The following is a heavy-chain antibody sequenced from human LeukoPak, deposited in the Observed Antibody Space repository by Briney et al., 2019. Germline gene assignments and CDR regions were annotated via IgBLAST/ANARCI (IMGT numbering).Heavy chain of an antibody. CDR3: ARVTTGAFDI. D-gene: IGHD4-17*01. CDR2: IYSGDSDP. V-gene: IGHV5-51*01. J-gene: IGHJ3*02. Sequence: GESLKISCKGSVYSFTSYGIGWVRQMPGKGLEWMGIIYSGDSDPRYSPPFQGQDTLSADNSISTAYLQWSSLKASDTAMYYCARVTTGAFDIWGQGTMVTVSS. CDR1: VYSFTSYG.